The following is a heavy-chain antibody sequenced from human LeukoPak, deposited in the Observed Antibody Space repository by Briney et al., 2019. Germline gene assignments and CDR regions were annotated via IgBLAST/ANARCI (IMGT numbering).Heavy chain of an antibody. D-gene: IGHD3-22*01. CDR2: IYHSGST. CDR3: ARDPNGIYYYDSSFDY. CDR1: GYSISSGYY. V-gene: IGHV4-38-2*02. Sequence: SETLSLTCTVSGYSISSGYYWGWIRQPPGKGLEGIGRIYHSGSTYYNPSLKSRVTIPVDTSKNQFSLKLSSVTAADTAVYYCARDPNGIYYYDSSFDYWGQGTLVTVSS. J-gene: IGHJ4*02.